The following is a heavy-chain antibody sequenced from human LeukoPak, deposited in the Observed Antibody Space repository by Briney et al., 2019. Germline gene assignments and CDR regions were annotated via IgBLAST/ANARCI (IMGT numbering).Heavy chain of an antibody. CDR1: GGSFSDHS. CDR3: ARGGRGVPTARRFKFGDCFDP. D-gene: IGHD2-2*01. J-gene: IGHJ5*02. Sequence: SETLSLTCAVYGGSFSDHSWIWIRQPPGKGLEWIGEINHGGSTIYNPSLKSRVTISVDTSKNQFSLKLRSVTAADTAVYYCARGGRGVPTARRFKFGDCFDPWGPGTLVTASS. CDR2: INHGGST. V-gene: IGHV4-34*01.